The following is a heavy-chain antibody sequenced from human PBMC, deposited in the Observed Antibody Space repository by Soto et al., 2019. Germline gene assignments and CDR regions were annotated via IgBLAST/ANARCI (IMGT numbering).Heavy chain of an antibody. CDR3: ARDRVEDDAFDI. V-gene: IGHV1-18*01. CDR2: ISSYNGDT. D-gene: IGHD1-1*01. CDR1: GYTFTRSG. Sequence: ASVKVSCKASGYTFTRSGISWVRQAPGQGPEWMGWISSYNGDTKYSQKFQGRVTITRDTSASTAYMELSSLRSEDTAVYYCARDRVEDDAFDIWGQGTMVTVSS. J-gene: IGHJ3*02.